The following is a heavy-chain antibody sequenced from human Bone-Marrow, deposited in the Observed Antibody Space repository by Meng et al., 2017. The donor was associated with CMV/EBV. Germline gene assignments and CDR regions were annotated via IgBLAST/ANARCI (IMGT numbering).Heavy chain of an antibody. Sequence: GGSLRLSCAASGFTSSSYWMSWVRQAPGKGLEWVANIKQDGSEKYYVDSVKGRFTISRDNAKNSLHLQMNSLRAEDTAVYYCARGDGGVVLPGATTYYYYYGMDVWGQGTTVTVSS. CDR2: IKQDGSEK. CDR3: ARGDGGVVLPGATTYYYYYGMDV. V-gene: IGHV3-7*01. CDR1: GFTSSSYW. D-gene: IGHD2-2*01. J-gene: IGHJ6*01.